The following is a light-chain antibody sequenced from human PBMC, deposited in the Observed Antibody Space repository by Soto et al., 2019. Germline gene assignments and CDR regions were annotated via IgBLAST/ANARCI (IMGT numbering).Light chain of an antibody. V-gene: IGKV3-20*01. CDR1: QSVTSNY. CDR3: QQYGSSPQT. J-gene: IGKJ1*01. Sequence: EIVLTQSPGTLSLSPGERATLSCRASQSVTSNYLAWYQQKAGQAPRLLIYGASSRATGIPDRFSGSGSGTDFTLTISRLEPEDFAMYHCQQYGSSPQTFGQGTKVEIK. CDR2: GAS.